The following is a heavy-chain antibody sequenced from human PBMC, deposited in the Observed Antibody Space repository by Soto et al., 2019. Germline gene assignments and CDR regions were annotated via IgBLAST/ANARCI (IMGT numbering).Heavy chain of an antibody. CDR1: GGSIISNYW. V-gene: IGHV4-4*02. J-gene: IGHJ4*02. D-gene: IGHD6-13*01. CDR3: AFPATADFDY. Sequence: SETLSLTCAVSGGSIISNYWWAWIRQSPGEGLVWIGEIYHSGTTNYSPSLKSRVNIAVDMSTNHFSLTLISVTAADTAVYYCAFPATADFDYWGKGILVTVSS. CDR2: IYHSGTT.